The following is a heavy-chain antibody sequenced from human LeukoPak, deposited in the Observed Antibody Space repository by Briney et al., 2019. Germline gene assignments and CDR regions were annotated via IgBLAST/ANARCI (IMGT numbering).Heavy chain of an antibody. Sequence: GSLILSCAASGCPVSSNYMSWVRQAPGEGLEWVSVIYSGGTTYYAASVKGRFTISGDNSKNTLYLQMSSLRAEDTAVYYCARVVRVPVACFDYWGQGTLVTVSS. CDR3: ARVVRVPVACFDY. CDR2: IYSGGTT. CDR1: GCPVSSNY. D-gene: IGHD2-2*01. J-gene: IGHJ4*02. V-gene: IGHV3-66*01.